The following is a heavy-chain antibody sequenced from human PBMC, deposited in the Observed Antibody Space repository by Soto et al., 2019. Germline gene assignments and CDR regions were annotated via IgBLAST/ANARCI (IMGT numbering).Heavy chain of an antibody. CDR3: ARGWSYGLVCIDV. D-gene: IGHD5-18*01. Sequence: QLQLQESGSGLVKPSQTLSLTCAVSGGSISSGGYSWSWIRQPPGKGLEWIGYIYHSGSTYYNPSLKSRVTISVYSAKNQSSLKRRSVTAADTAWYYCARGWSYGLVCIDVWGQGTTVTVSS. CDR2: IYHSGST. J-gene: IGHJ6*02. V-gene: IGHV4-30-2*01. CDR1: GGSISSGGYS.